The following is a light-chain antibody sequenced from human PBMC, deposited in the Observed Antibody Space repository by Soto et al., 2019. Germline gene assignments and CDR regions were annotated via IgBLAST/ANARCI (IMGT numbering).Light chain of an antibody. V-gene: IGLV1-44*01. CDR2: SNN. CDR1: NSNIGSNT. CDR3: ATWDDSLNAWV. J-gene: IGLJ3*02. Sequence: QPVLTQPPSASGTPVQRVTISCSGSNSNIGSNTVNWYQQFPGTAPKLLIYSNNQRPSGVPDQFSGSKSGTSASLAISGLQSEDEADYYCATWDDSLNAWVFGGGTKLTVL.